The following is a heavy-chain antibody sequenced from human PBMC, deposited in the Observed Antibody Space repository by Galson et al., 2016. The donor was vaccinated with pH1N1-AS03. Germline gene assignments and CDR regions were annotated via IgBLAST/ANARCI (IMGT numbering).Heavy chain of an antibody. V-gene: IGHV1-2*02. CDR2: INPSSGGT. CDR3: ARGGGSALDS. Sequence: SVKVSCKASGYTFAYYYVHWVRQAPGQGLEWMGWINPSSGGTKFAQKFQGTVSMTTDTSTRTAYMERSRLRSDDTAVYYCARGGGSALDSWGQGTLVTVSS. D-gene: IGHD1-26*01. CDR1: GYTFAYYY. J-gene: IGHJ4*02.